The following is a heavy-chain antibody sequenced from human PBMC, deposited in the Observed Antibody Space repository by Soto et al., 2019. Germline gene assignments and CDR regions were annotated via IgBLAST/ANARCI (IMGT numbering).Heavy chain of an antibody. CDR2: FDPDHDKT. CDR3: ATEPGGYFDH. Sequence: QVPLEQSGAEVRRPGASVKVSCKVSGYTLPELPLHWVRLTPGKGLDWIGGFDPDHDKTVYAQKFQGRVTMTEDRSTDTTYMELRSLTFEDTAIYFCATEPGGYFDHWGQGVLVTVAS. V-gene: IGHV1-24*01. J-gene: IGHJ4*02. D-gene: IGHD3-16*01. CDR1: GYTLPELP.